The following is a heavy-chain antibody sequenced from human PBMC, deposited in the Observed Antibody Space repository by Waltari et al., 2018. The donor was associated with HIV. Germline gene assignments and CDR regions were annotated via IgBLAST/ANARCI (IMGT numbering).Heavy chain of an antibody. CDR2: MNPNSGNT. V-gene: IGHV1-8*01. CDR1: GYTFTSYD. Sequence: QVQLVQSGAEVKKPGASVKVSCKAAGYTFTSYDINWVRQATGQGLEWMGWMNPNSGNTGYAQKFQGRVTMTRNTSISTAYMELSSLRSEDTAVYYCARGPDVRFLEWPYHYYGMDVWGQGTTVTVSS. D-gene: IGHD3-3*01. J-gene: IGHJ6*02. CDR3: ARGPDVRFLEWPYHYYGMDV.